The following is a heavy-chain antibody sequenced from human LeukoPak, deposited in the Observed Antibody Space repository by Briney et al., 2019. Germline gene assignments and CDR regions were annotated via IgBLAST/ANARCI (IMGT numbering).Heavy chain of an antibody. CDR2: INHSGST. J-gene: IGHJ5*02. Sequence: LETLSLTCAVYGGSFSGYYWSWIRQPPGKGLEWIGEINHSGSTNYNPSLKSRVTISVDTSKNQFSLKLSSVTAADTAVYCCAPRTPGVWFDPWGQGTLVTVSS. V-gene: IGHV4-34*01. D-gene: IGHD1-14*01. CDR1: GGSFSGYY. CDR3: APRTPGVWFDP.